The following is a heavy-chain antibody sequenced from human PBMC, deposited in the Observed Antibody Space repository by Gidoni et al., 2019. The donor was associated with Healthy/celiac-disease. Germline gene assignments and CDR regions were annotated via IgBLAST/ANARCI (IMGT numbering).Heavy chain of an antibody. CDR2: IWYDGRNK. V-gene: IGHV3-33*01. J-gene: IGHJ6*02. CDR3: ARDLPGYEPKHLRDNYGMDV. CDR1: GFTFSSYR. Sequence: QVQLVASGGCVVQPVRSLTLSCAASGFTFSSYRMPRVRQAPGKGLGWVAVIWYDGRNKSYAASVKGRFTISRDNPKNTLYLQMNSLRAEDTAVYYCARDLPGYEPKHLRDNYGMDVWGQGTTVTVSS. D-gene: IGHD5-18*01.